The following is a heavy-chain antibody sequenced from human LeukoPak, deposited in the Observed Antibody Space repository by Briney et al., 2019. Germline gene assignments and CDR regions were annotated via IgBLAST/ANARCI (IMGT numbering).Heavy chain of an antibody. Sequence: PGRSLRLSCTASGFTFGDYAMSWIRQAPGKGLEWVGFIRSKAYGGTTEYAASVKGRFTISRDDSKSIAYLQMNNLKTEDTAVYYCTRAPSGYDPNWFDPWGQGTLVTVSS. V-gene: IGHV3-49*03. CDR1: GFTFGDYA. CDR2: IRSKAYGGTT. CDR3: TRAPSGYDPNWFDP. D-gene: IGHD5-12*01. J-gene: IGHJ5*02.